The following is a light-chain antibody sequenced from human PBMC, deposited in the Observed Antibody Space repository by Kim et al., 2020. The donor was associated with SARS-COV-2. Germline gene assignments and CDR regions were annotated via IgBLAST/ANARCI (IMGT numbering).Light chain of an antibody. V-gene: IGKV1-5*01. CDR3: QQYNYYPYT. J-gene: IGKJ2*01. CDR2: AAS. Sequence: SAYVGDRVTITCRARQGINNWLAWYQQKPGKAPKLLIYAASSLESGVPSRFSGSASGTEFTLTITSLQPDDFATYYCQQYNYYPYTFGQGTKLEI. CDR1: QGINNW.